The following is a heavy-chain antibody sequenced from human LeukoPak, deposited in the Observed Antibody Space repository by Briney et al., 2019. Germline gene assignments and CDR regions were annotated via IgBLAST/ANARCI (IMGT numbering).Heavy chain of an antibody. D-gene: IGHD2-21*02. J-gene: IGHJ4*02. V-gene: IGHV1-2*02. CDR1: GYTFTNYA. Sequence: GASVKVSCKTSGYTFTNYAINWVRQAPGQGLEWMGWINPNSGGTNYAQKFQGRVTMTRDTSISTAYMELSRLRSDDTAVYYCAREGLLLIREVDYWDQGTLVTVSS. CDR3: AREGLLLIREVDY. CDR2: INPNSGGT.